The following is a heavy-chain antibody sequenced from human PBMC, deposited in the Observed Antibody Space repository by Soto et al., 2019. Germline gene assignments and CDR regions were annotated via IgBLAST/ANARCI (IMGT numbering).Heavy chain of an antibody. CDR3: ARGSNTFLGRGAARQKPRPGGWFDP. J-gene: IGHJ5*02. V-gene: IGHV4-34*01. Sequence: QVQLQQWGAGLLKPSETLSLTCAVYGGSFSGYYWSWIRQPPGKGLEWIGEINHSGSTNYNPSLKSRVTRSVDTSKNQFSLELSSLTAADTAVYDCARGSNTFLGRGAARQKPRPGGWFDPWGQGTLVTVSS. D-gene: IGHD6-13*01. CDR1: GGSFSGYY. CDR2: INHSGST.